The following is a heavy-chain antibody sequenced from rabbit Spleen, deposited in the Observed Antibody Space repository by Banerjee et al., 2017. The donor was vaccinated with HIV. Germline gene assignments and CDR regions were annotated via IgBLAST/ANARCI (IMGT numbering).Heavy chain of an antibody. CDR1: GFSFTSSYY. Sequence: QSLEESGGGLVQPEGSLTLTCTASGFSFTSSYYMCWVRQAPGKGLEWIGCIYVGSGSIHYASWAKGRFTMYKTSSTTVTLQLTSLTAADTATYFCARSGVVGGDYTWDLWGPGTLVTVS. CDR3: ARSGVVGGDYTWDL. J-gene: IGHJ4*01. D-gene: IGHD1-1*01. V-gene: IGHV1S40*01. CDR2: IYVGSGSI.